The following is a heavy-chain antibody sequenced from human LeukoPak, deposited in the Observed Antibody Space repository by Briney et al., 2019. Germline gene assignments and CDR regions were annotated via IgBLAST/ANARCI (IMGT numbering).Heavy chain of an antibody. CDR1: GFTVSNNY. D-gene: IGHD2-8*02. V-gene: IGHV3-66*01. CDR3: ARKGPGGYYFDF. J-gene: IGHJ4*02. Sequence: PGGSLRLSCAASGFTVSNNYMSWVRQAPGKGLEWVSIIYSGGYTYYADSVRDRFTISRDNSKNTLYLQMNSLTAEDTAVYFCARKGPGGYYFDFWGQETLVPV. CDR2: IYSGGYT.